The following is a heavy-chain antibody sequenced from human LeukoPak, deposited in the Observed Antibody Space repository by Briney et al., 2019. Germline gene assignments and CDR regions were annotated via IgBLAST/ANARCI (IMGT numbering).Heavy chain of an antibody. CDR2: ISSSSSFT. CDR1: GFTFSDYY. V-gene: IGHV3-11*05. D-gene: IGHD3-16*01. J-gene: IGHJ4*02. Sequence: GGSLRLSCAASGFTFSDYYMTWIRRAPGKGLEWVSYISSSSSFTKYADSVRGRFTISRGNAKNSLYLQMNTLRVDDTAVYYCARGSPPGDWGQGTLVTVSS. CDR3: ARGSPPGD.